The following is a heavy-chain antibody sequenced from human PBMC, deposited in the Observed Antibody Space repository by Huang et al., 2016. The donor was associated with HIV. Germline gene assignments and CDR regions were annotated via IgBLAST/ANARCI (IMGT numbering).Heavy chain of an antibody. J-gene: IGHJ3*01. V-gene: IGHV3-30*02. Sequence: QVRLVESGGGVVPPGAFLPRSCSASGFPFCAYGMDWVRQAPGTGLELVSFIRYDGNNDYLIGSVKGRFTISRDKSNNTLYLRMNSLRPADTAVYYCVKERGSSRARSSFDFWGQGTSVIVSS. CDR3: VKERGSSRARSSFDF. D-gene: IGHD6-13*01. CDR2: IRYDGNND. CDR1: GFPFCAYG.